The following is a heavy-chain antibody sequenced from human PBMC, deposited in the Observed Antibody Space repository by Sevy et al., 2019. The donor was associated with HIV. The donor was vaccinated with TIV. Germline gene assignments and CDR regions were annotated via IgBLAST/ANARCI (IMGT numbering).Heavy chain of an antibody. CDR1: GYSFTSYC. CDR2: FCPGDSDI. V-gene: IGHV5-51*01. CDR3: TRQGPSDGMDV. J-gene: IGHJ6*02. Sequence: GESLKISCKISGYSFTSYCIGWVRQMTGKGLEWMGIFCPGDSDISYSPSFQGQVTISAAKSISTVYLQWRSLKASDTAMYYCTRQGPSDGMDVWGRGTTVTVSS.